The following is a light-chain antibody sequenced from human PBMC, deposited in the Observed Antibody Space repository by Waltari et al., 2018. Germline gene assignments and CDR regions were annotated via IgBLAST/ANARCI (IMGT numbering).Light chain of an antibody. J-gene: IGLJ3*02. CDR3: QSYDSSLSGGV. CDR2: DTS. CDR1: RPNIGADYG. V-gene: IGLV1-40*01. Sequence: QSVLTQPPSVSVAPGQRVHIPCTGSRPNIGADYGLHCSQLLPGTAPKLPIYDTSDRPSGVPDRFSGSKSGTSASLAITGLQADDEADYYCQSYDSSLSGGVFGGGTKLTVL.